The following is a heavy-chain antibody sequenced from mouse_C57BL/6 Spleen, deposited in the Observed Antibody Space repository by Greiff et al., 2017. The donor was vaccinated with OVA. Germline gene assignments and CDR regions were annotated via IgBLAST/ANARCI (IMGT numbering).Heavy chain of an antibody. CDR3: AKIYYGYFAY. D-gene: IGHD2-2*01. CDR1: GFTFSDSG. Sequence: EVQGVESGGGLVKPGGSLKLSCAASGFTFSDSGMHWVRQAPEKGLEWVAYISSGSSTIYYADTVKGRFTISRDNAKNTLFLQMTSLRSEDTAMYYCAKIYYGYFAYWGQGTLVTVSA. V-gene: IGHV5-17*01. J-gene: IGHJ3*01. CDR2: ISSGSSTI.